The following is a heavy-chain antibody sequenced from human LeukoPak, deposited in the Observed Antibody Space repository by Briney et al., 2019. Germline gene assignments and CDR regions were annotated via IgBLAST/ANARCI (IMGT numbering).Heavy chain of an antibody. V-gene: IGHV4-34*01. CDR1: GGSFSGYY. CDR3: ARLQYSHYDILTGPTMGFDY. CDR2: INHSGST. J-gene: IGHJ4*02. Sequence: SETLSLTCAVYGGSFSGYYWSWIRQPPGKGLEWIGEINHSGSTNYNPSLKSRVTISVDTSKNQFSLKLSSVTAADTAVYYCARLQYSHYDILTGPTMGFDYWGQGTLVTVSS. D-gene: IGHD3-9*01.